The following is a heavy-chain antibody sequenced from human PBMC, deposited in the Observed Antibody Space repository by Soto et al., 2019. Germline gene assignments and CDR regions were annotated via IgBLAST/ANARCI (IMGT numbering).Heavy chain of an antibody. CDR1: GYSFTTFW. CDR2: IDPRDSYT. CDR3: ARLFCTSSAACDSWFDP. D-gene: IGHD2-8*02. V-gene: IGHV5-10-1*01. J-gene: IGHJ5*02. Sequence: GESLKISCTGFGYSFTTFWMSWVRQMPGKGLEWMGTIDPRDSYTSYSPSFQGHVTISTDRSISTAYLQWGSLQASDTAMYFCARLFCTSSAACDSWFDPWGQGTLVTVSS.